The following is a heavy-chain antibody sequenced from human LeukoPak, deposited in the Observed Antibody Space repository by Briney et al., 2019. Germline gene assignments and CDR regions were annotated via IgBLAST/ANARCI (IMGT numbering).Heavy chain of an antibody. CDR2: MNSNSGNT. D-gene: IGHD3-3*01. Sequence: ASVKVSCMASGFPFNTYDINWVRQATGQGLEWMGWMNSNSGNTGYAQEFQGRVTMTRNTSTNTAYMELSSLRSEDTAVYYCARGRTIFGVVIPFDPWGQGTLVTVSS. V-gene: IGHV1-8*01. CDR1: GFPFNTYD. CDR3: ARGRTIFGVVIPFDP. J-gene: IGHJ5*02.